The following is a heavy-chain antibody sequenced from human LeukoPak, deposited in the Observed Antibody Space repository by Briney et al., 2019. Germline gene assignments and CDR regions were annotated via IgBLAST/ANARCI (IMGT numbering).Heavy chain of an antibody. CDR3: ARDPMVRGVAQISSPFDY. V-gene: IGHV1-18*01. J-gene: IGHJ4*02. Sequence: ASVKVSCKASGYTFTSYGISWVRQAPGQGLEWMGWISAYNGNTNYAQKLQGRVTMTTDTSTSTAYMELRSLRSDDTAVYYCARDPMVRGVAQISSPFDYWGQGTLVTVPS. CDR1: GYTFTSYG. CDR2: ISAYNGNT. D-gene: IGHD3-10*01.